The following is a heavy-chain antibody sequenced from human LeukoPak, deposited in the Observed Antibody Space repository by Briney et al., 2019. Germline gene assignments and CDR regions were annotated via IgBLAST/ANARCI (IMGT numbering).Heavy chain of an antibody. CDR2: INSVGSDT. CDR1: GFAFSSYW. Sequence: LSGGSLRLSCAASGFAFSSYWMHWVRQAPGKGLVWVSLINSVGSDTRYADSGKGRFTISRDNAKNTLYLQMNSLGVEDTAVYYCARSLEATTAYWGQGTLVTVSS. V-gene: IGHV3-74*01. CDR3: ARSLEATTAY. J-gene: IGHJ4*02. D-gene: IGHD1-26*01.